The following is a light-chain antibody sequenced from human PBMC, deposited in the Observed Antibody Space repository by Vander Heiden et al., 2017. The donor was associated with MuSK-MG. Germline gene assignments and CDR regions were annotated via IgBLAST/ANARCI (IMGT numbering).Light chain of an antibody. CDR1: QTIGRQ. CDR2: DAS. CDR3: QQRGYCPLT. V-gene: IGKV3-11*01. J-gene: IGKJ4*01. Sequence: EIVLTQSPATLSLSPGDRATLSCRASQTIGRQLAWYQHKPGQPPRLVIADASSRATGIPARFSGSGSGTDFTLTISSLESEDFAVYFCQQRGYCPLTFGGGTKVEIK.